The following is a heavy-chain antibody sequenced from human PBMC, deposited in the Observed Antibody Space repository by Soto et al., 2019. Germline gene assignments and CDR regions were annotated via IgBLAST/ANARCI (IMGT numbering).Heavy chain of an antibody. CDR2: IIPIFGTA. CDR3: ARDRYCSSTSCYRRIAVCGGDDAFDI. J-gene: IGHJ3*02. V-gene: IGHV1-69*01. Sequence: QVQLVQSGAEVKKPGSSVKVSCKASGGTFSSYAISWVRQAPGQGLEWMGGIIPIFGTANYAQKFQGRVTITADESTSTAYMELSSLRSEDTAVYYCARDRYCSSTSCYRRIAVCGGDDAFDIWGQGTMVTVSS. CDR1: GGTFSSYA. D-gene: IGHD2-2*02.